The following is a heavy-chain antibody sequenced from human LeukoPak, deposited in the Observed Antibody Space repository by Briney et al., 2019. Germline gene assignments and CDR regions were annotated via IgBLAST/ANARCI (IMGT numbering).Heavy chain of an antibody. V-gene: IGHV4-31*03. Sequence: SQTLSLTCTVSGGSISSGGYYWSWIRQHPGKGLEWIGYIYYSGSTYYNPSLKSRVTISVDTSKNQFSLKLSSVTAADTAVYYCARDSSSSFDYWGQGTLVTVSS. D-gene: IGHD6-13*01. J-gene: IGHJ4*02. CDR1: GGSISSGGYY. CDR3: ARDSSSSFDY. CDR2: IYYSGST.